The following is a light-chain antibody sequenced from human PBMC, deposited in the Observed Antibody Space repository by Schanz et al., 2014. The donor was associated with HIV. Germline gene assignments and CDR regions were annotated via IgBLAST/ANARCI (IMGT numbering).Light chain of an antibody. CDR2: AGN. V-gene: IGLV1-44*01. Sequence: QSVLTQPPSASGTPGQRVTISCSVSNSNLRSNTINWYQHLPGTAPKLLIYAGNQRASGVPDRLSGSGSGTSASLVISGLQSQDEADYYCATWDDSLNGMVFGGGTKLTVL. CDR1: NSNLRSNT. CDR3: ATWDDSLNGMV. J-gene: IGLJ2*01.